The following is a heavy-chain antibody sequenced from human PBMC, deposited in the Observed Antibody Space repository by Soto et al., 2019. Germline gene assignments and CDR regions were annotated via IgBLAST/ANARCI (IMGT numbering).Heavy chain of an antibody. CDR3: ARDGSGNDYYGMDV. D-gene: IGHD3-10*01. Sequence: GGSLRLSCAASGFTFSSYAMHWVRQAPGKGLEWVAVISYDGSNKYYADSVKGRFTISRDNSKNTLYLQMNSLRAEDTAVYYCARDGSGNDYYGMDVWGQGTTVTVSS. CDR2: ISYDGSNK. CDR1: GFTFSSYA. J-gene: IGHJ6*02. V-gene: IGHV3-30-3*01.